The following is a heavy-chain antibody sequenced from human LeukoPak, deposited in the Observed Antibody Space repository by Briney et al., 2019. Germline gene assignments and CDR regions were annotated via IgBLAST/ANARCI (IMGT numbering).Heavy chain of an antibody. Sequence: PSETLSLTCTVSGGSISSSSYYWGWIRQPPGKGLEWIGEINHSGSTNYNPSLKSRVTISVDTSKNQFSLKLSSVTAADTAVYYCRSYYYDSSTYYFDYWGQGTLVTVSS. J-gene: IGHJ4*02. D-gene: IGHD3-22*01. V-gene: IGHV4-39*07. CDR2: INHSGST. CDR1: GGSISSSSYY. CDR3: RSYYYDSSTYYFDY.